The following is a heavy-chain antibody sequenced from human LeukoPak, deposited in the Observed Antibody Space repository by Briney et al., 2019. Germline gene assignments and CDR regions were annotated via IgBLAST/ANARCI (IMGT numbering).Heavy chain of an antibody. CDR3: GKTSGWHHDY. J-gene: IGHJ4*02. V-gene: IGHV3-48*03. D-gene: IGHD6-19*01. CDR2: ISSSGSSI. Sequence: GGSLRLSCAASGFTFSTYEMNWVRQAPGKGLEWVSYISSSGSSIYYADSVKGRFTISRDNAKNSLYLQMNSLRAEDTAVYYCGKTSGWHHDYWGQGTLVTVSS. CDR1: GFTFSTYE.